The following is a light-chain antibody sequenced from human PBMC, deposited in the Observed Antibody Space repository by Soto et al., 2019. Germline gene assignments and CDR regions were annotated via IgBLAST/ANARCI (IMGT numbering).Light chain of an antibody. CDR1: QSISSY. J-gene: IGKJ2*01. V-gene: IGKV1-39*01. CDR2: AAS. CDR3: QQSYSTPRT. Sequence: DIQMTQSPSSLSASVGDRVTITCRASQSISSYLNWYQQKPGKAPKLLIYAASSLQSAVPSRFSGSGPGTDFTLTISSLQPEDFATYYCQQSYSTPRTFGQGTKLEIK.